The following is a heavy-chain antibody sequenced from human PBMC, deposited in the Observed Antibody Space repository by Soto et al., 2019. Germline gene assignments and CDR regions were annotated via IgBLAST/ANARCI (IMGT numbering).Heavy chain of an antibody. Sequence: QITLNESGPTQVKPRQTLTLTCTFSGFSLTTSGVGVGWIRQSPGKAPEWLALIYWDDDKRYSPSLKSRLTITKDTSKNQVVLTMADVDPADTATYSCAHRVLRTVFGLVTTTAIYFDFWGQGTPVAVS. CDR1: GFSLTTSGVG. V-gene: IGHV2-5*02. J-gene: IGHJ4*02. CDR3: AHRVLRTVFGLVTTTAIYFDF. CDR2: IYWDDDK. D-gene: IGHD3-3*01.